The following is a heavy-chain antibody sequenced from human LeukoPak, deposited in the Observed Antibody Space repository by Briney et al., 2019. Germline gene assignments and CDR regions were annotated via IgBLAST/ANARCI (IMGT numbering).Heavy chain of an antibody. J-gene: IGHJ4*02. D-gene: IGHD3-10*01. CDR2: IWYDGSNK. V-gene: IGHV3-33*01. CDR3: ARDPMVRGTRYYFDY. Sequence: GGSLRLSCAASGFTFNEFGVHWVRQAPGQGLEWVALIWYDGSNKYYVDSVKGRFTISRDNSKNTLYLQMNSLRAEDTAVYYCARDPMVRGTRYYFDYWGQGTLVSVSS. CDR1: GFTFNEFG.